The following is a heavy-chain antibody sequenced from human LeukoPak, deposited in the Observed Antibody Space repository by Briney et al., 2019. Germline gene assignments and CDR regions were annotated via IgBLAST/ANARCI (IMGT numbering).Heavy chain of an antibody. V-gene: IGHV3-74*01. D-gene: IGHD5-18*01. CDR2: INTDGSRI. CDR1: GFTFSNYW. J-gene: IGHJ4*02. CDR3: AREWGSYGPFDY. Sequence: GGSLRLSCAASGFTFSNYWMHWVRQAPGKGLVWVSRINTDGSRITYADSAKGRFTISRDNAMNTVYLQMGSLRAEDMAVYYCAREWGSYGPFDYWGQGTLVTVSS.